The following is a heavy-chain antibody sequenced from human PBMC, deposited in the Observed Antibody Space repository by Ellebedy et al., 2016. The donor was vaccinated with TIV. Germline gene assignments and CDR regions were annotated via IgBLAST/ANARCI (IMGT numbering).Heavy chain of an antibody. CDR1: GFTFSSYS. Sequence: GESLKISCAASGFTFSSYSMNWVRQAPGKGLEWVSCIISSGTYIYYADSLKGRFTISRDSAKNSLYLQMNSLRAEDTAVYYCARGSGDLPFDYWGQGTLVTVSS. D-gene: IGHD4-17*01. J-gene: IGHJ4*02. CDR2: IISSGTYI. CDR3: ARGSGDLPFDY. V-gene: IGHV3-21*01.